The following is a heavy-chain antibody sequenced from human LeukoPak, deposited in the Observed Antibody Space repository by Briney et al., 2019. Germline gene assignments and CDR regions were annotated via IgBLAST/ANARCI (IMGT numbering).Heavy chain of an antibody. CDR3: ARAALLSPHSDDALDI. J-gene: IGHJ3*02. CDR1: GFTFSSYG. V-gene: IGHV3-33*01. CDR2: IWYDGSNK. D-gene: IGHD3-10*01. Sequence: GRSLRLSCAASGFTFSSYGMHWVRQAPGKGLEWVAVIWYDGSNKYYADSVKGRFTISRDNSKNTLYLQMNSLRAEDTAVYYCARAALLSPHSDDALDIWGQGTMVTVSS.